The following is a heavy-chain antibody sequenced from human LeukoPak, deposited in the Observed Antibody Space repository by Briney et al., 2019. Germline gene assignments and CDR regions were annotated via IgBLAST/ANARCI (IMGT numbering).Heavy chain of an antibody. CDR1: GFTFSSYS. J-gene: IGHJ4*02. V-gene: IGHV3-21*01. CDR3: ARSGYGSRWYFFDH. Sequence: GGSLRLSCAASGFTFSSYSMNWIRQAPGKGLEWVSSISSSTSYIYYADSVKGRFTISRDNAKNSLYLQMNSLRDEDTAVYYCARSGYGSRWYFFDHWGQGTLVTVSS. CDR2: ISSSTSYI. D-gene: IGHD6-13*01.